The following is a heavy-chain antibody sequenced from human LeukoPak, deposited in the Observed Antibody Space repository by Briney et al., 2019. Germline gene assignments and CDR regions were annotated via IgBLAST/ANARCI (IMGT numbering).Heavy chain of an antibody. J-gene: IGHJ4*02. CDR3: ARDSDYYYDSSAWGFDY. Sequence: ASVKVSCKVSGYTFTSYGISWVRQAPGQGLEWMGWISAYNGNTNYAQKLQGRVTTTTDTSTSTAYMELRSLRSDDTAVYYCARDSDYYYDSSAWGFDYWGQGTLVTVSS. D-gene: IGHD3-22*01. CDR2: ISAYNGNT. CDR1: GYTFTSYG. V-gene: IGHV1-18*01.